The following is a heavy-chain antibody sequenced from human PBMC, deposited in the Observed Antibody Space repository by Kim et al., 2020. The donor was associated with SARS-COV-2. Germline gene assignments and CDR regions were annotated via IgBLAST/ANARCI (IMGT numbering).Heavy chain of an antibody. Sequence: SETLSLTCAVYGGSFSGYYWSWIRQPPGKGLEWIGEINHSGSTNYNPSLKSRVTISVDTSKNQFSLKLSSVTAADTAVYYCARRRRMVRGVIITRIDYWGQGTLVTVSS. J-gene: IGHJ4*02. CDR1: GGSFSGYY. CDR2: INHSGST. D-gene: IGHD3-10*01. CDR3: ARRRRMVRGVIITRIDY. V-gene: IGHV4-34*01.